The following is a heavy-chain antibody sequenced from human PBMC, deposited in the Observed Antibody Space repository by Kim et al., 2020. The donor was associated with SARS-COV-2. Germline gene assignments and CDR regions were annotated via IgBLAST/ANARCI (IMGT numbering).Heavy chain of an antibody. V-gene: IGHV4-59*01. Sequence: SETLSLTCTVSGGSISSYYWSWIRQPPGKGLEWIGYIYYSGSTNYNPSLKSRVTISVDTSKNQFSLKLSSVTAADTAVYYCAREGVKRRYFDWLLLTGGMDVWGQGTTVTVSS. D-gene: IGHD3-9*01. CDR2: IYYSGST. CDR1: GGSISSYY. J-gene: IGHJ6*02. CDR3: AREGVKRRYFDWLLLTGGMDV.